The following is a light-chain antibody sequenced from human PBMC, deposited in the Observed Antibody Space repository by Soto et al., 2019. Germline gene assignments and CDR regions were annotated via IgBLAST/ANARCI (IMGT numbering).Light chain of an antibody. CDR2: LEGSGSY. J-gene: IGLJ3*02. Sequence: QLVLTQSSSASASLGSSVKLTCTLSSGHGNYMIAWHQQHPGRAPRYLMKLEGSGSYNKGSGVPDRFLGSSSGADRYLTISNLQSEDEADYYCETWDSNVWVFGGGTKLTVL. CDR3: ETWDSNVWV. CDR1: SGHGNYM. V-gene: IGLV4-60*03.